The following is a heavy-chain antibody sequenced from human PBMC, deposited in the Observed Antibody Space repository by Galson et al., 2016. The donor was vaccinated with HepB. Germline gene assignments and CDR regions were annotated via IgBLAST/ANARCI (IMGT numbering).Heavy chain of an antibody. CDR2: IIPIFGTP. CDR1: GGTFNTYA. Sequence: SVKVSCKASGGTFNTYAINWVRQAPGQGLEWMGGIIPIFGTPNYAQKFQGRVTITADESTSTVYMDLSSLRSEDTALYYWARGPYQLLWKYNWFDPWGQGTLVTVSS. J-gene: IGHJ5*02. D-gene: IGHD2-2*01. CDR3: ARGPYQLLWKYNWFDP. V-gene: IGHV1-69*13.